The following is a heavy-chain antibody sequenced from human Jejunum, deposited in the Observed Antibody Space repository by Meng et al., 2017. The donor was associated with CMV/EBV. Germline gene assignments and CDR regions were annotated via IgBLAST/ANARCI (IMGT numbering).Heavy chain of an antibody. CDR2: IAPLFGKV. J-gene: IGHJ4*02. CDR1: GGPFSSYA. D-gene: IGHD2-15*01. CDR3: ARGCGGSCSLDY. V-gene: IGHV1-69*05. Sequence: ASGGPFSSYAISWVRQAPGQGLEWMGGIAPLFGKVNYAPKFQGRLTITTDESTTTAYMELSSLRSDDTAVYYCARGCGGSCSLDYWGQGTLGTVSS.